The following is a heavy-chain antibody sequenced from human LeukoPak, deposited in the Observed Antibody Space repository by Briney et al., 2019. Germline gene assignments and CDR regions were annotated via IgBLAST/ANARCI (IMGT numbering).Heavy chain of an antibody. CDR1: VGSISSGNW. V-gene: IGHV4-4*02. J-gene: IGHJ6*02. CDR3: ATAPILRGEAGEQYKYGMDV. D-gene: IGHD2-2*02. Sequence: SETLSLTCAVSVGSISSGNWWSWVRQSPGKGLEWIGEVYHNGTPNYNPSLKSRVTISADTFKNHFSLKLTSGTAADTAVYYCATAPILRGEAGEQYKYGMDVWGQGTTVIVSS. CDR2: VYHNGTP.